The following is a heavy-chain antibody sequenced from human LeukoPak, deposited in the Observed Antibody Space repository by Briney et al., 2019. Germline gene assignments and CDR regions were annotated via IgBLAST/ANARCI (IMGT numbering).Heavy chain of an antibody. J-gene: IGHJ4*02. Sequence: PGRSLRLSCAASGFTFSSYAMHWVRQAPGKGQEWVAVISYDGSNKYYADSVKGRFTISRDNSKNTLYLQTNSLRAEDTAVYYCARDEHYDSSGYTYHYWGQGTLVTVSS. CDR2: ISYDGSNK. V-gene: IGHV3-30*04. D-gene: IGHD3-22*01. CDR3: ARDEHYDSSGYTYHY. CDR1: GFTFSSYA.